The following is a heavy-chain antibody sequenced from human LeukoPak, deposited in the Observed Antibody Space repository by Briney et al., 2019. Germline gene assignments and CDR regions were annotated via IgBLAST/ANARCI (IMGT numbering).Heavy chain of an antibody. CDR1: GFTFSSYA. J-gene: IGHJ4*02. CDR3: AREDWDGYNPDY. D-gene: IGHD5-24*01. V-gene: IGHV3-30-3*01. Sequence: TGRSLRLSCAASGFTFSSYAMHWVRQAPGKGPEWVAVISYDGSNKYYADSVKGRFTISRDNSKNTLYLQMNSLRAEDTAVYYCAREDWDGYNPDYWGQGTLVTVSS. CDR2: ISYDGSNK.